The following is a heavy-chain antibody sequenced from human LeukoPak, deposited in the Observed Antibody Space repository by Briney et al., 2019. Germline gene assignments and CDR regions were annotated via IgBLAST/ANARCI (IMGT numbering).Heavy chain of an antibody. CDR1: GYTFTTYY. CDR2: INPGDGTT. Sequence: ASVKVSCKASGYTFTTYYIHWMRQAPGQGLEWMGVINPGDGTTTYAQKFQGRVTMTRDTSTSTVYMELGSLRSEDTAVYFCARDRQDFYYGMDVWGQGTTVTLSS. J-gene: IGHJ6*02. CDR3: ARDRQDFYYGMDV. V-gene: IGHV1-46*01.